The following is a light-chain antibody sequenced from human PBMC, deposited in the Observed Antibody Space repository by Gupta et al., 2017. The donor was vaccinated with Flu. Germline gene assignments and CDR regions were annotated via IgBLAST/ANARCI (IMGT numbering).Light chain of an antibody. CDR1: QSVSSY. CDR2: DAS. Sequence: EIVLTQSPATLSLSPGERATLSCRASQSVSSYLAWYQQKPGQAPRLLIYDASNRATGIPARFSGSGSGTDFTRPISSLEPEDFAVYYCQQRSTFGPGTXVDIK. V-gene: IGKV3-11*01. CDR3: QQRST. J-gene: IGKJ3*01.